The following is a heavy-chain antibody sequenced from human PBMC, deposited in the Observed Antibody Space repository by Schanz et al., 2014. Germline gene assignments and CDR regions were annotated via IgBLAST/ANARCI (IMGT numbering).Heavy chain of an antibody. CDR2: ISGGGGTR. CDR1: GFTFGSYG. J-gene: IGHJ4*02. D-gene: IGHD3-9*01. Sequence: EEQLLQSGGGLVQPGGSLRLSCAASGFTFGSYGMSWVRQGPGKGLEWVSGISGGGGTRNYADSVKGRFTVFRDNSKRTLYLQMNSLRAEDTAVYYCAKQIHYDILTVTRNWGQGTLXTVSS. V-gene: IGHV3-23*01. CDR3: AKQIHYDILTVTRN.